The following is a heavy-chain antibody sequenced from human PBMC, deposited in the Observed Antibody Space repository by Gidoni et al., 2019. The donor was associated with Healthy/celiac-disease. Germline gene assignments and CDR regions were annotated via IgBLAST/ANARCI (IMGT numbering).Heavy chain of an antibody. CDR3: AKYIVATITFDY. J-gene: IGHJ4*02. Sequence: EVQLLESGGGLVQPGGSLRLSCAASGFTFSSYAMSWVRQAPGKGLEWFSAISGSGGSTYYADSVKGRFTISRDNSKNTLYLQMNSLRAEDTAVYYCAKYIVATITFDYWGQGTLVTVSS. D-gene: IGHD5-12*01. CDR1: GFTFSSYA. CDR2: ISGSGGST. V-gene: IGHV3-23*01.